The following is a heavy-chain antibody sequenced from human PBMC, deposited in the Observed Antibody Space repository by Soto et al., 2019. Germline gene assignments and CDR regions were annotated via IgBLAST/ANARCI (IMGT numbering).Heavy chain of an antibody. CDR3: ARLQDSSSSLYYYYYGMDV. V-gene: IGHV3-74*01. J-gene: IGHJ6*02. Sequence: WGSLRLSCSASGFTFSSYWMHWVRQAPGKGLVWVSRINSDGSSTSYADSVKGRFTISRDNAKNTLYLQMNSLRAEDTAVYYCARLQDSSSSLYYYYYGMDVWGQGTTVTVS. CDR2: INSDGSST. D-gene: IGHD6-6*01. CDR1: GFTFSSYW.